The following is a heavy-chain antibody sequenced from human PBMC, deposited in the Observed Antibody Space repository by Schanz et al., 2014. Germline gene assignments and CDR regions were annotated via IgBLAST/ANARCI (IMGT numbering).Heavy chain of an antibody. CDR1: GFAFSSYG. Sequence: EVQLLESGGGLVQPGGSLRLSCLASGFAFSSYGMNWLRQAPGKGLEWVSAISASGGTTYYADSVKGRFTISRDNSKNTLYLQMNSLRAEDTAVYYCAKGRFGELSAFDIWGQGTMVTVSS. D-gene: IGHD3-10*01. V-gene: IGHV3-23*01. CDR2: ISASGGTT. J-gene: IGHJ3*02. CDR3: AKGRFGELSAFDI.